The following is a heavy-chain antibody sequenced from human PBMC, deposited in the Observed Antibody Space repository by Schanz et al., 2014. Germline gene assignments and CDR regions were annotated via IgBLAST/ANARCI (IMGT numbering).Heavy chain of an antibody. CDR3: VSAYGEFLDH. CDR2: VWHDGINR. J-gene: IGHJ4*02. D-gene: IGHD4-17*01. CDR1: GLTFSSSG. Sequence: QVQLVESGGGVVQPGRSLRLSCAASGLTFSSSGMHWVRQAPGRGLEWVAVVWHDGINRYYADSVKGRFTISRDNSKNTLYLEMNSLRAEDTAMYYCVSAYGEFLDHWGQGTLVTVSS. V-gene: IGHV3-33*01.